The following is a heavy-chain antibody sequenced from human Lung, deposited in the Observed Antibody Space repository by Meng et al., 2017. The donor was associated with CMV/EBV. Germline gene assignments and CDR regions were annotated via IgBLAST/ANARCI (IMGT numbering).Heavy chain of an antibody. CDR3: ARREGWFDS. V-gene: IGHV1-18*01. CDR2: TSTYNGIT. J-gene: IGHJ5*01. Sequence: KCSCKASGYTFTSYGISWVRQAPGQGLEWLGWTSTYNGITNYAQNLQGRVTMTTDTSTSTAYMELRSLRHDDTAVYYCARREGWFDSWGQGTLVTVSS. CDR1: GYTFTSYG.